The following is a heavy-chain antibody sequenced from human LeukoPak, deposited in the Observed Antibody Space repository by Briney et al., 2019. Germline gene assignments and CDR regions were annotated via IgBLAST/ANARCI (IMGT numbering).Heavy chain of an antibody. CDR2: ISSSSSYI. CDR3: AKSTVPTSFDY. Sequence: GGSLRLSCTASGFTFGDYAMNWVRQAPGKGLEWVSSISSSSSYIYYADSVKGRFTISRDNAKNSLYLQMNSLRAEDTAVYYCAKSTVPTSFDYWGQGTLVTVSS. CDR1: GFTFGDYA. V-gene: IGHV3-21*01. D-gene: IGHD4-17*01. J-gene: IGHJ4*02.